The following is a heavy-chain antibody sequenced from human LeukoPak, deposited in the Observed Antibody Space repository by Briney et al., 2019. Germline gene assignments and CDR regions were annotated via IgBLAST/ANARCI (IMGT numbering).Heavy chain of an antibody. CDR3: ARLKDGYNSYDY. CDR2: FSYGGIT. D-gene: IGHD5-24*01. V-gene: IGHV4-59*01. Sequence: SETLSLTCIVSGVSISSYYWSWIRQPPGKGLEWIAYFSYGGITNYNTFLESRGTISMDTSKNQFSLKLTSVTAADTAVYYCARLKDGYNSYDYWGQGALVTVSS. J-gene: IGHJ4*02. CDR1: GVSISSYY.